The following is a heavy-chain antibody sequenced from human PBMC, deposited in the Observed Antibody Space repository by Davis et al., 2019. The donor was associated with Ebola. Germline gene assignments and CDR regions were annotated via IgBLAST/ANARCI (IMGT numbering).Heavy chain of an antibody. CDR1: GGSVSSDKW. CDR3: ARGGASSKYFDY. J-gene: IGHJ4*02. Sequence: PSETLSLTCAVSGGSVSSDKWWTWVRQPPGKGLEWIGEIFYTGKTTYIPSLKSRVTISMDKTKNQFSLRLTSVTAADTAMYYCARGGASSKYFDYWGQGSLVTVSS. V-gene: IGHV4-4*02. CDR2: IFYTGKT. D-gene: IGHD3-16*01.